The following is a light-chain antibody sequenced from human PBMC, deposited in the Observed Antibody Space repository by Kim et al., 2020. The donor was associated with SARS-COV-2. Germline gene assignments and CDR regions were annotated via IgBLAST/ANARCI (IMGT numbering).Light chain of an antibody. J-gene: IGLJ1*01. CDR3: QAWDRNTAYV. Sequence: SPGQKASTTCSGHNLGSKYVSWLQPKPGQSPVLVIFQDMQRPSGIPGRFSGPNSGNTATLTISGTQAMDEADYYCQAWDRNTAYVFGTGTKVTVL. CDR2: QDM. CDR1: NLGSKY. V-gene: IGLV3-1*01.